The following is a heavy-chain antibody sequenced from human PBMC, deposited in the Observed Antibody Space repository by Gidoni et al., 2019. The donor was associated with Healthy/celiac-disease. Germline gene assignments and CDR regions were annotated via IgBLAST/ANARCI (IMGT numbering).Heavy chain of an antibody. CDR3: ARNGNYDFWSGYPWAPVDY. J-gene: IGHJ4*02. CDR1: GFTFSSYA. V-gene: IGHV3-30-3*01. CDR2: ISYDGSNK. D-gene: IGHD3-3*01. Sequence: QVQLVESGVGGVQPGRSLRLPCAASGFTFSSYALHWVRQAPGKGLEWVAVISYDGSNKYYADSVKGRFTISRDNSKNTLYLQMNSLRAEDTAVYYCARNGNYDFWSGYPWAPVDYWGQGTLVTVSS.